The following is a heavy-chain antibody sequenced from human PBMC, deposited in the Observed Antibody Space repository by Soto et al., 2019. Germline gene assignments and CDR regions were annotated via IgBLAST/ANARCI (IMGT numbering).Heavy chain of an antibody. CDR3: AKQRRDFWSGYYTQVQGYYGMDV. Sequence: PGGSLRLSCAASGFTFSSYGMHWVRQAPGKGLEWVAVISYDGSNKYYADSVKGRFTISRDDSKNTLYLQMNSLRAEDTAVYYCAKQRRDFWSGYYTQVQGYYGMDVWGQGTTVTVSS. J-gene: IGHJ6*02. D-gene: IGHD3-3*01. CDR1: GFTFSSYG. CDR2: ISYDGSNK. V-gene: IGHV3-30*18.